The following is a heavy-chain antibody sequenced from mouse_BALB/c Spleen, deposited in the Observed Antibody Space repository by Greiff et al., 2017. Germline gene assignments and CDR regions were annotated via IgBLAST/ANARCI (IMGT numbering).Heavy chain of an antibody. CDR2: ISDGGSYT. Sequence: EVNVVESGGGLVKPGGSLKLSCAASGFTFSDYYMYWVRQTPEKRLEWVATISDGGSYTYYPDSVKGRFTISRDNAKNNLYLQMSSLKSEDTAMYYCARGGIITTVVDHWGQGTTLTVSS. D-gene: IGHD1-1*01. CDR3: ARGGIITTVVDH. V-gene: IGHV5-4*02. J-gene: IGHJ2*01. CDR1: GFTFSDYY.